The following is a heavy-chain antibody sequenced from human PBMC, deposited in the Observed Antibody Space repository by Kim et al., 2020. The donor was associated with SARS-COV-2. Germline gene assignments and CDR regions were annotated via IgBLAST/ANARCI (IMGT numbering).Heavy chain of an antibody. CDR1: GFTFDDYA. Sequence: GGSLRLSCAASGFTFDDYAMHWVRQAPGKGLEWVSLISGDGGSTYYADSVKGRFTISRDNSKNSLYLQMNSLRTEDTALYYCAKDGGNYGSGSYYNVPYYYYYGMDVWGQGTTVTVSS. CDR3: AKDGGNYGSGSYYNVPYYYYYGMDV. D-gene: IGHD3-10*01. CDR2: ISGDGGST. J-gene: IGHJ6*02. V-gene: IGHV3-43*02.